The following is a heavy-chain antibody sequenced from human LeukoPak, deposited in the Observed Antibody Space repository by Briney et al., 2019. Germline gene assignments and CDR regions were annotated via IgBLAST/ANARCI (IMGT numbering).Heavy chain of an antibody. CDR2: IYYSGST. D-gene: IGHD3-10*01. V-gene: IGHV4-39*07. CDR1: GGSISSSSYY. Sequence: SETLSLTCTVSGGSISSSSYYWGWIRQPPGKGLEWIGSIYYSGSTYYNPSLKSRVTISVDTSKNQFSLKLSSVTAADTAVYYCASAQGQGTMVRGVLFDYWGQGTLVTVSS. J-gene: IGHJ4*02. CDR3: ASAQGQGTMVRGVLFDY.